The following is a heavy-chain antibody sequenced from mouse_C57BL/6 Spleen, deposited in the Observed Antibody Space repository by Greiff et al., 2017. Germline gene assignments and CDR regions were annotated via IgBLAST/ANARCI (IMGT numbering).Heavy chain of an antibody. D-gene: IGHD2-2*01. CDR3: ASMVTTGYYFDY. Sequence: LVESGAELARPGASVKMSCKASGYTFTSYTMHWVKQRPGQGLEWIGYINPSSGYTKYNQKFKDKATLTADKSSSTAYMQLSSLTSEDSAVYYCASMVTTGYYFDYWGQGTTLTVSS. CDR2: INPSSGYT. CDR1: GYTFTSYT. J-gene: IGHJ2*01. V-gene: IGHV1-4*01.